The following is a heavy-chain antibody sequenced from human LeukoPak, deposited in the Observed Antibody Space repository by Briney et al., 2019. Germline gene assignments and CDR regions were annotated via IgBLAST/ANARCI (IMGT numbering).Heavy chain of an antibody. CDR3: ARHFDGPLPEGNSRLKWFDP. Sequence: PETLSLTCTVSGGSISSGTHLWDWIRQPPGKGLEWIGSVSYSGTTYYNPSLKSRVTISVDTAKKQFSLKLSSVTAADTAVFYCARHFDGPLPEGNSRLKWFDPWGQGTLATVSS. J-gene: IGHJ5*02. CDR2: VSYSGTT. V-gene: IGHV4-39*01. CDR1: GGSISSGTHL. D-gene: IGHD1-1*01.